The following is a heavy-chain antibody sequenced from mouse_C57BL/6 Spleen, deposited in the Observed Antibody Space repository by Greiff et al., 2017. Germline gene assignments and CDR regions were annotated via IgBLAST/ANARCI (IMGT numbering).Heavy chain of an antibody. CDR2: INYDGSST. CDR1: GFTFSDYY. D-gene: IGHD3-2*02. CDR3: ARDQGGPLDY. J-gene: IGHJ2*01. V-gene: IGHV5-16*01. Sequence: EVQWVESEGGLVQPGSSMKLSCTASGFTFSDYYMAWVRQVPKKGLEWVANINYDGSSTYYLDSLKSRFIISRDNAKNILYLQMSSLKSEDTATYYCARDQGGPLDYWGQGTTLTVSS.